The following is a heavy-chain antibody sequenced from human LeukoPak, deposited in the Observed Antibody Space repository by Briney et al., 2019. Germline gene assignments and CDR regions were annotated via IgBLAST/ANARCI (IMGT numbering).Heavy chain of an antibody. D-gene: IGHD4-17*01. V-gene: IGHV3-48*01. CDR3: ARGTVTTQRYFQH. Sequence: GGSLRLSCAASGFTFSSYSMNWVRQAPGKGLEWVSYISSSSSTIYYADSVKGRFTISRDNAKNSLYLQMNSLRAEDTAVYYCARGTVTTQRYFQHWGQGTLVTVSS. CDR2: ISSSSSTI. CDR1: GFTFSSYS. J-gene: IGHJ1*01.